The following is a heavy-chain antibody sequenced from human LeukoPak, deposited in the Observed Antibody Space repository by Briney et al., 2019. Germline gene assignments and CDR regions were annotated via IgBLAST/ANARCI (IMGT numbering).Heavy chain of an antibody. Sequence: ASMKVSCKASGGTFSSYAISWVRQAPGQGLEWMGGIIPIFGTANYAQKFQGRVTITADESTSTAYMELSSLRSEDTAVYYCARDVALWFGELRLDIWGQGTMVTVSS. D-gene: IGHD3-10*01. CDR1: GGTFSSYA. J-gene: IGHJ3*02. V-gene: IGHV1-69*13. CDR2: IIPIFGTA. CDR3: ARDVALWFGELRLDI.